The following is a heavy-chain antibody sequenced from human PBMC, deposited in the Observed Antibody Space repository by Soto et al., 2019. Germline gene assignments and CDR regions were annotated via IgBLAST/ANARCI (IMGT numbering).Heavy chain of an antibody. CDR3: ARPKYGETYFDS. CDR1: GYTFTDHY. D-gene: IGHD2-21*01. V-gene: IGHV1-2*02. CDR2: INPYSGGT. J-gene: IGHJ4*02. Sequence: SVKVSCKASGYTFTDHYIHWLRQAPGQSLEWMGWINPYSGGTHFARKFQDRVTMARDTSVSTAYMELSSLKSDDTAVYYCARPKYGETYFDSWGQGTVVTVS.